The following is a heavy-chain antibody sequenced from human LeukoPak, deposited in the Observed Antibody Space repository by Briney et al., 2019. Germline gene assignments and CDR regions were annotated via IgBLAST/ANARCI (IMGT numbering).Heavy chain of an antibody. D-gene: IGHD5-18*01. J-gene: IGHJ4*02. CDR3: ARGIQLWFPYFDY. CDR1: GYTFTGYY. Sequence: ASVKVSCKASGYTFTGYYMHWVRQAPGQGLEWMGWINPNSGGTNYAQKSQGRVTMTRDTSISTAYMELSRLRSDDTAVYYCARGIQLWFPYFDYWGQGTLVTVSS. V-gene: IGHV1-2*02. CDR2: INPNSGGT.